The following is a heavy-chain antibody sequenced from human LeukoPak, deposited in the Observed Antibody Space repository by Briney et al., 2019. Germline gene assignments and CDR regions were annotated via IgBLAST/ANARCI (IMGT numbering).Heavy chain of an antibody. Sequence: PGGSLRLSCAASGFTFSNAWMNWVRQAPGKGLEWVSYIRSSSSTIFYADSVKGRFTISRDNAKNSLYLQMNSLRAEDTALYYCAKDYRYYDSSGYYDYWGQGTLVTVSS. D-gene: IGHD3-22*01. CDR1: GFTFSNAW. J-gene: IGHJ4*02. V-gene: IGHV3-48*04. CDR2: IRSSSSTI. CDR3: AKDYRYYDSSGYYDY.